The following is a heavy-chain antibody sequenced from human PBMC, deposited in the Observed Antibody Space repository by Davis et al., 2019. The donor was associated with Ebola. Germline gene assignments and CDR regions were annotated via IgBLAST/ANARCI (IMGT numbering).Heavy chain of an antibody. CDR2: ISAFNGNT. D-gene: IGHD3-10*01. J-gene: IGHJ5*02. CDR3: ARDVSMVRGGWFDP. Sequence: ASVKVSCKASGYTFTGYYMHWVRQAPGQGLEWMGWISAFNGNTNYAQMFQGRVTMTTDTSTSTAYMELRSLRSDDTAVYYCARDVSMVRGGWFDPWGQGTLVTVSS. V-gene: IGHV1-18*04. CDR1: GYTFTGYY.